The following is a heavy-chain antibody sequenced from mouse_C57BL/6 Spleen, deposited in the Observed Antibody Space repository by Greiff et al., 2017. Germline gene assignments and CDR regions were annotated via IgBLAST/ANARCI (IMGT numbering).Heavy chain of an antibody. CDR2: IYPGDGDT. CDR3: ARRIGDPSYIDY. D-gene: IGHD2-14*01. CDR1: GYAFSSYW. V-gene: IGHV1-80*01. J-gene: IGHJ2*02. Sequence: QVQLQQSGAELVKPGASVKISCKASGYAFSSYWMNWVKQRPGKGLEWIGQIYPGDGDTNYTGKFKGKATLAADNSTSTPYMQLSSLTSEDSAVYCCARRIGDPSYIDYWGQGTSLTVSS.